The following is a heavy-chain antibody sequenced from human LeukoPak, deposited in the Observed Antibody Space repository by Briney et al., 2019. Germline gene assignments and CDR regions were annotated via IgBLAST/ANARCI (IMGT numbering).Heavy chain of an antibody. V-gene: IGHV3-23*01. D-gene: IGHD1-1*01. J-gene: IGHJ4*02. CDR2: IRSNGDTA. CDR3: AKGQELDDGVFDS. Sequence: GGSLRLSCAASGFTFSRIAMTWVRQAPGKGLEWVSTIRSNGDTAYNADSVRGRFAISRDNSKNALFLQMNSLRVEDTAIYYCAKGQELDDGVFDSWGQGTLITVSS. CDR1: GFTFSRIA.